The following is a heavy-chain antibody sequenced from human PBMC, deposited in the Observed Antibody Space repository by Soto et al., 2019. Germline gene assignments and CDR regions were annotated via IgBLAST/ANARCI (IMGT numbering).Heavy chain of an antibody. Sequence: ASGKVSCKASGYTFTSYGISWVRQAPGQGLEWMGWISAYNGNTNYAQKLQGRVTMTTDTSTSTAYMELRSLRSDDTAVYYCARRSSGWRYNWFDPWGQGTLVTVSS. CDR3: ARRSSGWRYNWFDP. J-gene: IGHJ5*02. CDR2: ISAYNGNT. CDR1: GYTFTSYG. V-gene: IGHV1-18*04. D-gene: IGHD6-19*01.